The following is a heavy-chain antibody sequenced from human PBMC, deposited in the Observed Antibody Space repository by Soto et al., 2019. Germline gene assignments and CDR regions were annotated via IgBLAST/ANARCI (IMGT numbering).Heavy chain of an antibody. CDR3: AKGFFDH. CDR2: ITHDGSNK. Sequence: QVQLVESGGGVVQPGRSLRLSCAASGFTFNMYGMQWVSQAPGKGLEWVAIITHDGSNKYYADSLKGRFTISRDNSKNTLFLQMNSLRAEDTAVYYCAKGFFDHWGQGTLVTVSS. J-gene: IGHJ4*02. CDR1: GFTFNMYG. V-gene: IGHV3-30*18.